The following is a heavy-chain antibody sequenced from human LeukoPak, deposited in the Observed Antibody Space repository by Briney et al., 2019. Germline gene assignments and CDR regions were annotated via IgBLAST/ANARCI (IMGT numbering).Heavy chain of an antibody. D-gene: IGHD6-13*01. Sequence: GGSLRLSCAASKFTFSDYSMSWVRQAPGKGLEWVSSISSIRNYIYYADSVKGRFTVSRDNAKNSLYLQMNSLRAEDTAVYYCAKRAAAGSLYYYGMDVWGQGTTVTVSS. CDR3: AKRAAAGSLYYYGMDV. CDR2: ISSIRNYI. V-gene: IGHV3-21*04. CDR1: KFTFSDYS. J-gene: IGHJ6*02.